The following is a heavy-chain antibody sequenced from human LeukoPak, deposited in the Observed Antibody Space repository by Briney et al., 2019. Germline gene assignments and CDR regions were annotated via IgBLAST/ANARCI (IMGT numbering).Heavy chain of an antibody. CDR1: GGSISSSSYY. CDR2: IYYSGST. V-gene: IGHV4-39*01. Sequence: PSETLSLTCTVSGGSISSSSYYWGWIRQPPGKGLEWIGSIYYSGSTYYNPSLKSRVIISVDTSSNQFSLKLSSVTAADTAVYYCARQLRFFSRNFDYWGQGTLVTVSS. CDR3: ARQLRFFSRNFDY. J-gene: IGHJ4*02. D-gene: IGHD3-3*01.